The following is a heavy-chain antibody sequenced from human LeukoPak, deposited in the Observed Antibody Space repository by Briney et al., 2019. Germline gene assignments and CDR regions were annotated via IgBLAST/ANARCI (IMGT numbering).Heavy chain of an antibody. CDR1: GGSISSSSYY. V-gene: IGHV4-39*07. CDR2: IYYSGST. Sequence: SATLSLTCTVSGGSISSSSYYWGWIRQPPGKGLEWIGCIYYSGSTYYNPSLKSRVTISVDTCKNQFSLKLSSVAAADTAVYYCARDRFRYDFWSGPRAFDIWGQGTMVTVSS. D-gene: IGHD3-3*01. J-gene: IGHJ3*02. CDR3: ARDRFRYDFWSGPRAFDI.